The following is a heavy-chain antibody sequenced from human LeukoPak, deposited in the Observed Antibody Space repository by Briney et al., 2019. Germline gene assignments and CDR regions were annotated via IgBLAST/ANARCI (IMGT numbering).Heavy chain of an antibody. J-gene: IGHJ4*02. CDR1: GGSITNNW. CDR3: ARNGYFSIDY. D-gene: IGHD4-17*01. V-gene: IGHV4-4*02. Sequence: SGTLSPTCVVSGGSITNNWWSWVRQPPGKGLEWIGEIYHSGSTTYNPSLKSRVTMSIDTSKTQFSLKLSSVTAADTAVYYCARNGYFSIDYWGQGALVTVSS. CDR2: IYHSGST.